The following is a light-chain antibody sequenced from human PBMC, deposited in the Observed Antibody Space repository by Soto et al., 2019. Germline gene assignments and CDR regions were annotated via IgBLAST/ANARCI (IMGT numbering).Light chain of an antibody. J-gene: IGKJ4*01. V-gene: IGKV3-11*01. CDR1: QSIGNS. Sequence: TVLTQSPATLSLSPGERATLSCKASQSIGNSLGWFQQKPGQAPRLLIDDAFNRATGIPARFTGSGSGSDFTLTISGLEPEDFGVYYCRQRYNWPLTFGGGTKVEI. CDR2: DAF. CDR3: RQRYNWPLT.